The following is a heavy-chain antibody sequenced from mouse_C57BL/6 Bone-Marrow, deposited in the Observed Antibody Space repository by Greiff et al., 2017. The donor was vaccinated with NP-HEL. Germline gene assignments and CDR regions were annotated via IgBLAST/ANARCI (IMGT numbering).Heavy chain of an antibody. CDR1: GYTFTSYW. CDR2: IDPSDSYT. J-gene: IGHJ4*01. D-gene: IGHD1-1*02. CDR3: ARDGDYAMDY. V-gene: IGHV1-69*01. Sequence: QVQLQQPGAELVMPGASVKLSCKASGYTFTSYWMHWVKQRPGQGLEWIGEIDPSDSYTNYNQKFKGKSTLTVDKSSSTAYMQLSSLTSEDSAVYYCARDGDYAMDYWGRGTSVTVSS.